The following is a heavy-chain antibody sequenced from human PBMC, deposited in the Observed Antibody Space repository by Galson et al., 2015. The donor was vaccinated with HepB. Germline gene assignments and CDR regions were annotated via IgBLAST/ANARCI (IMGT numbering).Heavy chain of an antibody. D-gene: IGHD6-13*01. CDR1: GFTFSSYS. CDR2: ISSSSSYI. V-gene: IGHV3-21*01. Sequence: SLRLSCAASGFTFSSYSMNWVRQAPGKGLEWVSSISSSSSYIYYADSVKGRFTISRDNAKNSLYLQMNSLRAEDTAVYYCARDFITDIAAAGAAYYYYYGMDVWGQGTTVTVSS. CDR3: ARDFITDIAAAGAAYYYYYGMDV. J-gene: IGHJ6*02.